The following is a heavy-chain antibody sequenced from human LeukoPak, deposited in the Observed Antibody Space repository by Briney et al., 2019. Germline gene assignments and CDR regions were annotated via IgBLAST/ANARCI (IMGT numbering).Heavy chain of an antibody. Sequence: SETLSLTCTVSGYAISSGYYWGWIRQPPGKGLEWIGYIYHTGSTYHNPSLKSRVTISVDTSKNQFSLSLSCVTAADTAVYYCARPGLRGAFDVWGQGTMVTVSS. J-gene: IGHJ3*01. D-gene: IGHD3-16*01. CDR2: IYHTGST. V-gene: IGHV4-38-2*02. CDR1: GYAISSGYY. CDR3: ARPGLRGAFDV.